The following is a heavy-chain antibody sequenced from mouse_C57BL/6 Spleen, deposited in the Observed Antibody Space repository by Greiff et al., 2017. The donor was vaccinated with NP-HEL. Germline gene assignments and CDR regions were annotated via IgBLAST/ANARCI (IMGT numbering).Heavy chain of an antibody. J-gene: IGHJ1*03. CDR2: ISGGGGNT. CDR1: GFTFSSYT. CDR3: ARDYGSSFCYFDV. V-gene: IGHV5-9*01. Sequence: DVKLVESGGGLVKPGGSLKLSCAASGFTFSSYTMSWVRQTPEKRLEWVATISGGGGNTYYPDSVKGRFTISRDNAKNTLYLQMSSLRSEDTALYYCARDYGSSFCYFDVWGTGTTVTVSS. D-gene: IGHD1-1*01.